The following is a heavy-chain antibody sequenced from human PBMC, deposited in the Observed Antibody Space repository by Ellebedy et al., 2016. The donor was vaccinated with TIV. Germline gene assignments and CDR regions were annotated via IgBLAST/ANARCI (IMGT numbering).Heavy chain of an antibody. V-gene: IGHV3-43*02. Sequence: GESLKISCAASGFIFDDYAIHWVRQPPGKGLEWVSLISGDATTTFYADSVKGRFTISRDNRSNSVYLQVNSLRTEDTASYYCAKDTGRCSGTSCYGVDYWGQGTLVTVS. CDR1: GFIFDDYA. J-gene: IGHJ4*02. D-gene: IGHD2-2*01. CDR2: ISGDATTT. CDR3: AKDTGRCSGTSCYGVDY.